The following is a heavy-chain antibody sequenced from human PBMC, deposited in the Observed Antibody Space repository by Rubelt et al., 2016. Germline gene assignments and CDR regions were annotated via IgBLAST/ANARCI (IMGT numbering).Heavy chain of an antibody. CDR1: GFTVSSNY. V-gene: IGHV3-53*01. Sequence: EVQLVESGGGLIQPGGSLRLSCAASGFTVSSNYMSWVRQAPGKGLEWVSVIYSGGSTYYADSVKGRFTISRDNSKNTLYLQMNSLRAEDTAGYYCARASCAGGNCFPDDYWGQGTLVTISS. J-gene: IGHJ4*02. CDR2: IYSGGST. CDR3: ARASCAGGNCFPDDY. D-gene: IGHD2-15*01.